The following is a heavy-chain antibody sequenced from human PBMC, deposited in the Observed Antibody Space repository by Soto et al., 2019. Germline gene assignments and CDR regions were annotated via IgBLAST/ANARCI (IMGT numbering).Heavy chain of an antibody. Sequence: PGGSLRLSCAASGFSFSSYSMNWVRQAPGKGLEWVSSISSSASHINYADSVKGRFTISRDNAKKSLYLQMNSLRAEDTAVYYCARGYTGYCSGGTCYWIDPWGQGTLVTVSS. CDR3: ARGYTGYCSGGTCYWIDP. V-gene: IGHV3-21*01. J-gene: IGHJ5*02. CDR1: GFSFSSYS. CDR2: ISSSASHI. D-gene: IGHD2-15*01.